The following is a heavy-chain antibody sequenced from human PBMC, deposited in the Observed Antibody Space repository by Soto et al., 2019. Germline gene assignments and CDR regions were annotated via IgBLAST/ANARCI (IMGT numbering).Heavy chain of an antibody. CDR2: IYHSGST. J-gene: IGHJ6*02. CDR1: GGSISSGGYS. Sequence: SETLSLTCAVSGGSISSGGYSWSWIRQPPGKGLEWIVYIYHSGSTYYNPSLKSRVTISVDRSKNQFSLKLSSVTAADTAVYYCARVNDFWSGYYLVPYGMDVWGQGTTVTVSS. D-gene: IGHD3-3*01. CDR3: ARVNDFWSGYYLVPYGMDV. V-gene: IGHV4-30-2*01.